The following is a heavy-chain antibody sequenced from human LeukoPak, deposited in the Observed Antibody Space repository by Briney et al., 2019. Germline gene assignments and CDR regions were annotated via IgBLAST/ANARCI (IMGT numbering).Heavy chain of an antibody. J-gene: IGHJ4*02. Sequence: PGGSLRLSCAASGLTFSSYGMHWVRQAPGKGLEWVAVIWYDGSNKYYADSVKGRFTISRDNSKNTLYLQMNSLRAEDTAVYYCALGGYSSGWYYFDYWGQGTLVTVSS. CDR2: IWYDGSNK. D-gene: IGHD6-19*01. CDR1: GLTFSSYG. V-gene: IGHV3-33*01. CDR3: ALGGYSSGWYYFDY.